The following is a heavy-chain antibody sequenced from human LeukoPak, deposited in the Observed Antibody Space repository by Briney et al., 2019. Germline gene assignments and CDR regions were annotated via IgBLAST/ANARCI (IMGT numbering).Heavy chain of an antibody. J-gene: IGHJ3*02. Sequence: SETLSLTCTVSGGSISSSSHYWGWIRQPPGKGLEWIASIHYSGSTNYNPSLKSRVTISVDTSKNQVSPKLSSVTAADTAVYYCAKHESLIAFDIWGQGTMVTVSS. V-gene: IGHV4-39*01. CDR2: IHYSGST. CDR3: AKHESLIAFDI. CDR1: GGSISSSSHY.